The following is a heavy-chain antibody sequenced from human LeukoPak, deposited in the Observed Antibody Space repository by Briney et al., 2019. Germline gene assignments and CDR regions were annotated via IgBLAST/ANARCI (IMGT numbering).Heavy chain of an antibody. CDR2: ISSSSDTI. D-gene: IGHD2-15*01. J-gene: IGHJ4*02. V-gene: IGHV3-48*01. Sequence: GGSLRLSCAASGLIFSNYNMNWVGQAPGKGLEWISYISSSSDTIYYTDSVKGRFTISRDNARNSLYLQMNSVRAEDTAVYCCATDTYSLENDYWGQGILVTVSS. CDR3: ATDTYSLENDY. CDR1: GLIFSNYN.